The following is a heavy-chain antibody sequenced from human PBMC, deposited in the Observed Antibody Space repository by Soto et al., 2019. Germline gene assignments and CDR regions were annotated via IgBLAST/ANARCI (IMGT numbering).Heavy chain of an antibody. CDR2: IYYSGST. J-gene: IGHJ4*02. V-gene: IGHV4-59*01. CDR1: GASISSYY. Sequence: PSETLSLTCTVPGASISSYYWSWIRQPPGKGLEWIGYIYYSGSTNYNPYLKSRVTISVDTSKNQFSLKLTSVTAADTAVYYCARARGGYFDYWGQGTLVTVSS. CDR3: ARARGGYFDY.